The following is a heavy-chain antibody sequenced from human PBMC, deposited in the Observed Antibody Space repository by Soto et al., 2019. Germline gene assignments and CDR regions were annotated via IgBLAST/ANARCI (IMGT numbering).Heavy chain of an antibody. J-gene: IGHJ6*02. CDR3: AKDKLDYDFWSGYYPPQYYGMDV. D-gene: IGHD3-3*01. CDR1: GFTFSSYA. Sequence: PGGSLRLSCAASGFTFSSYAMSWVRQAPGKGLEWVSAISGSGGSTYYADSVKGRFTISRDNSKNTLYLQMNSLRAEDTAVYYCAKDKLDYDFWSGYYPPQYYGMDVWGQGTTVTV. V-gene: IGHV3-23*01. CDR2: ISGSGGST.